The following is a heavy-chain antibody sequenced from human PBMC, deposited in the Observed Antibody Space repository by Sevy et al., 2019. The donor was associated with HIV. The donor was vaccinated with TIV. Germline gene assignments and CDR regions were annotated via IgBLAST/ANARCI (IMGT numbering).Heavy chain of an antibody. V-gene: IGHV1-24*01. CDR1: GYSLTDLP. CDR3: ATTREYYSDNSGYIDY. Sequence: ASVKVSCKVSGYSLTDLPMHWVRQAPGIGLEWMGRFDPEDGETIYAQKFQGRVTMTEDTSRDTAYMELSSLRSEDTAMYYCATTREYYSDNSGYIDYWGQGTLVTVSS. J-gene: IGHJ4*02. D-gene: IGHD3-22*01. CDR2: FDPEDGET.